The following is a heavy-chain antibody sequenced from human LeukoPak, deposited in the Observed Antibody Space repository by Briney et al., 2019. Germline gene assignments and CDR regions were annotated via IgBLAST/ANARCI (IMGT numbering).Heavy chain of an antibody. V-gene: IGHV3-23*01. Sequence: GGSLGLSCASSGFTFSSYAMSWVRQAPGKGLEWVSSIRSSGGNTYYADSVKGRFTISRDNSRNTLYLQIDSLRVEDTAVYYCAKDEKTANLVSSWDNWGQGTLVTVSS. J-gene: IGHJ4*02. CDR3: AKDEKTANLVSSWDN. D-gene: IGHD2/OR15-2a*01. CDR2: IRSSGGNT. CDR1: GFTFSSYA.